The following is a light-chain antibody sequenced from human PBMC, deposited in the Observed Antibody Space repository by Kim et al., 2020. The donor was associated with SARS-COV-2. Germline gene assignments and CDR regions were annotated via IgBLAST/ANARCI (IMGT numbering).Light chain of an antibody. Sequence: GQSVTLSCTGTSSNIGEYNLVSWYQQHPGKAPRVMFYEVSRRPSGVSNRFSGSKSGNTASLRISGLQAEDEADYYCCSYAGSSSFVFGTGTKVTVL. CDR1: SSNIGEYNL. V-gene: IGLV2-23*02. CDR3: CSYAGSSSFV. CDR2: EVS. J-gene: IGLJ1*01.